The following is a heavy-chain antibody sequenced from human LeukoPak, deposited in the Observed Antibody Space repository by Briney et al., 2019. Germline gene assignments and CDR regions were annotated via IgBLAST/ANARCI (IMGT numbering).Heavy chain of an antibody. J-gene: IGHJ4*02. V-gene: IGHV4-59*01. CDR1: GGSISSYY. D-gene: IGHD3-22*01. CDR3: ARVNYYDSSGLLDY. CDR2: IYYSGST. Sequence: NPSETLSLTCTVSGGSISSYYWSWIRQPPGKGLEWIGYIYYSGSTNYNPSLKSRVTISVDTSKNQFSLKLSSVTAADTAVYYCARVNYYDSSGLLDYWGQGTLVTVSS.